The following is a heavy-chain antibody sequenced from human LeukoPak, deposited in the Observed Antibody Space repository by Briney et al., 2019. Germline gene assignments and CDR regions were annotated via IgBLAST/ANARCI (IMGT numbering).Heavy chain of an antibody. D-gene: IGHD3-10*01. J-gene: IGHJ4*02. Sequence: SGPALVKPTQTLTLTCTFSGFSLSTSGMCVSWIRQPPGKALEWLALIDWDDDKYYSTSLKTRLTISKDTSKNQVVLTMTNMDPVATATYYCARTTYYYGSGSYNYFDYWGQGTLVTVSS. CDR1: GFSLSTSGMC. CDR2: IDWDDDK. V-gene: IGHV2-70*01. CDR3: ARTTYYYGSGSYNYFDY.